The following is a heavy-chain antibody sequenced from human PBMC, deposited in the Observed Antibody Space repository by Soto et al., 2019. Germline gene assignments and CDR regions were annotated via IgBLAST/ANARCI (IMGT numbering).Heavy chain of an antibody. CDR1: GFSFGSYV. Sequence: EVQLLESGGGLVQPGGSLRLSCVASGFSFGSYVMSWVRQVPGKGLEWVSSISASGGGTYYADSVKGRFTISRDNSKNALYLLVPSLRAEDTAVYYCAKDIHNGGCLTLCDYWGQGTLVTVSS. D-gene: IGHD2-8*01. CDR3: AKDIHNGGCLTLCDY. CDR2: ISASGGGT. V-gene: IGHV3-23*01. J-gene: IGHJ4*02.